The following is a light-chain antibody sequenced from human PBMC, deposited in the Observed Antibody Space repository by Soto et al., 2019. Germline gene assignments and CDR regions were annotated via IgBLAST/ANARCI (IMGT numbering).Light chain of an antibody. CDR2: GAS. Sequence: EIVLTQSPGTLSLSPGERATLSYRASQSVSSSYLAWYQQKPGQAPRLLIYGASNRATGIPDRFSGSGSGTDFTLTISRLEPEDFAVYYCQQYGSSPRTFGQGTKLEIK. J-gene: IGKJ2*01. CDR3: QQYGSSPRT. V-gene: IGKV3-20*01. CDR1: QSVSSSY.